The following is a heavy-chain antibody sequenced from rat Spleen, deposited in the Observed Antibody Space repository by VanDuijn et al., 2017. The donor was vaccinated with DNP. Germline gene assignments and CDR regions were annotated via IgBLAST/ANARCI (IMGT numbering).Heavy chain of an antibody. D-gene: IGHD1-10*01. V-gene: IGHV2S12*01. CDR3: ARNNYFDY. Sequence: QVQLKESGPGMVQPSQTLSLTCTVSGFSLTDYNVHWVRQPPGKVLEWIAAISTGGSTYYNSSLKSRLSISRDTSKSQVFLKMNSLQTEDTAMYFCARNNYFDYWGQGVMVTVSS. CDR2: ISTGGST. J-gene: IGHJ2*01. CDR1: GFSLTDYN.